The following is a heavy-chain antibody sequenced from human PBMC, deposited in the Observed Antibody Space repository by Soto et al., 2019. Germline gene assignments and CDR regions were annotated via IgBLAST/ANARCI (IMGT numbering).Heavy chain of an antibody. D-gene: IGHD6-6*01. CDR3: ARALAARAYYFDY. Sequence: PSETLSLTCTVSGGSISSSSYYWGWIRQPPGKELEWIGNIYYSGSTYYNPSLKSRVTISVDTSKNQFSLKLSSVTAADTAAYYCARALAARAYYFDYWGQGTLVTVSS. CDR2: IYYSGST. CDR1: GGSISSSSYY. V-gene: IGHV4-39*07. J-gene: IGHJ4*02.